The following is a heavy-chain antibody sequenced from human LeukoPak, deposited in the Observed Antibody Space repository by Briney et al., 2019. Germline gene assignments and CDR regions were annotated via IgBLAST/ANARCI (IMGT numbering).Heavy chain of an antibody. CDR2: IYYSGST. CDR3: ARGHKAFDI. V-gene: IGHV4-59*01. Sequence: SETLSLTCTVSGGSTSRYYGSWIRKPPGKGLEYIAYIYYSGSTNYKLSLKSRVNISVYTSKNQFSLQLSSVTAADTAIYYCARGHKAFDIWGQGTMVIVSS. J-gene: IGHJ3*02. CDR1: GGSTSRYY.